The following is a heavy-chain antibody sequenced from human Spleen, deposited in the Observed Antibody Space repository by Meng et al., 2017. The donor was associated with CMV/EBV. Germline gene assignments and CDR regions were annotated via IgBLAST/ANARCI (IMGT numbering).Heavy chain of an antibody. CDR2: IKKDGSEE. Sequence: GESLKISCAAFGFTFSNNWMSWVRQAPGKGLEWVASIKKDGSEEYYVESVKGRFTISRDNAKNSLSLQMNILRAEDTAVYYCARVGSSSGSYYYWGQGTLVTVSS. CDR1: GFTFSNNW. D-gene: IGHD3-10*01. CDR3: ARVGSSSGSYYY. J-gene: IGHJ4*02. V-gene: IGHV3-7*01.